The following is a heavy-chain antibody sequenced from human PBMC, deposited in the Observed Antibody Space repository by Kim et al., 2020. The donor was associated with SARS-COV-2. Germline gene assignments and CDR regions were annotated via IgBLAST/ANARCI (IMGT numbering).Heavy chain of an antibody. J-gene: IGHJ5*02. CDR2: MNSSGGT. D-gene: IGHD2-15*01. Sequence: SETLSLTCAVYGGSFSSNYWSWFCQPPGKGLEWVGEMNSSGGTNYNPSLKSRVTISVDTSKNKFSLNLSLVPAADTAGDYCARAGTNAANAFDDWGTGT. V-gene: IGHV4-34*01. CDR1: GGSFSSNY. CDR3: ARAGTNAANAFDD.